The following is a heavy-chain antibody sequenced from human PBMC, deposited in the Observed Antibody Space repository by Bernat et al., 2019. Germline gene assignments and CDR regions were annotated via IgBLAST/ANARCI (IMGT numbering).Heavy chain of an antibody. CDR3: ARTMVRGVIMRPNWFDP. J-gene: IGHJ5*02. Sequence: QVQLVQSGAEVKKPGASVQVSCKASGYTFTSYGISWVRQAPGLGLEWMVWISAYNGNTNYAQKLQGRLTMTADTTTSTAYMELRGLGSDDTAVYYCARTMVRGVIMRPNWFDPWGQGTLVTVSS. D-gene: IGHD3-10*01. V-gene: IGHV1-18*01. CDR1: GYTFTSYG. CDR2: ISAYNGNT.